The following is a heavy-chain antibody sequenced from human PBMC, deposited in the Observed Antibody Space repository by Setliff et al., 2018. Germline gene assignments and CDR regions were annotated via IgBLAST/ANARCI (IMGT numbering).Heavy chain of an antibody. J-gene: IGHJ4*02. D-gene: IGHD3-10*01. V-gene: IGHV4-31*03. CDR3: ARVADGSGSFYLGFDY. CDR1: GDSISSGSYY. CDR2: IFHSGST. Sequence: SETLSLTCTVSGDSISSGSYYWNWIRQHPEKGLEWLGYIFHSGSTHYNSSLTSRITISIDTSKNHFSLELNSVTAADSAVYYCARVADGSGSFYLGFDYWGQGILVTVSS.